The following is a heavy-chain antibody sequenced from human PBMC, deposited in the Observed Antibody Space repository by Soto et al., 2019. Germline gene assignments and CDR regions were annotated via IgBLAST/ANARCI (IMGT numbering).Heavy chain of an antibody. Sequence: RISKTPGKGLEWIGYIYYSGSTNYNPSLKSRVTISVDTSKNQFSLKLSSVTAADTAVYYCARLWFGPAAIDYWGQRTLVTVSS. CDR2: IYYSGST. CDR3: ARLWFGPAAIDY. D-gene: IGHD2-2*01. J-gene: IGHJ4*02. V-gene: IGHV4-59*08.